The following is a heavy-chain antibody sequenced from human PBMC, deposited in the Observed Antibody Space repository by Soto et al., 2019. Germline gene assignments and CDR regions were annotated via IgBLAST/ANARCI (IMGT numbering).Heavy chain of an antibody. V-gene: IGHV3-30*18. CDR1: GFTFSSYG. D-gene: IGHD5-18*01. CDR3: AKDQYSYGSFDY. J-gene: IGHJ4*02. Sequence: VGSLRLSCAASGFTFSSYGMHWVRQAPGKGLEWVAVISYDGSNKYYADSVKGRFTISRDNSKNTLYLQMNSLRAEDTAVYYWAKDQYSYGSFDYWGQGTLVTVAS. CDR2: ISYDGSNK.